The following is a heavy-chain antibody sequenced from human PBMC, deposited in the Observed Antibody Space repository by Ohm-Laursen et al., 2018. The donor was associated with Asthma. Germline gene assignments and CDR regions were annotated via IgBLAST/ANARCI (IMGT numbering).Heavy chain of an antibody. D-gene: IGHD5-24*01. CDR2: IVSSGTTT. CDR1: GFTFSDYY. CDR3: ARELIEMGTTEEVFDY. J-gene: IGHJ4*02. V-gene: IGHV3-11*01. Sequence: SLRLSCAASGFTFSDYYMSWIRQAPGKGLEWVEYIVSSGTTTHYADSVKGRFTISRDNTKNSVFLDMNSLRVEDTAVYYCARELIEMGTTEEVFDYWGQGTLVTVSS.